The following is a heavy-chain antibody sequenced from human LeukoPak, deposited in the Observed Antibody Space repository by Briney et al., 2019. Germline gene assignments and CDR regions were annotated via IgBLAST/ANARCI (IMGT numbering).Heavy chain of an antibody. D-gene: IGHD3-9*01. CDR2: IYYSGST. CDR1: GFTFSNAW. V-gene: IGHV4-59*08. J-gene: IGHJ4*02. CDR3: VRHARYFDWLSI. Sequence: GSLRLSCAASGFTFSNAWMSWVRQAPGKGLEWIGYIYYSGSTNYNPSLKSRVTISVDTSKNQFSLKLSSVTAADTAVYYCVRHARYFDWLSIWGQGTLVTVSS.